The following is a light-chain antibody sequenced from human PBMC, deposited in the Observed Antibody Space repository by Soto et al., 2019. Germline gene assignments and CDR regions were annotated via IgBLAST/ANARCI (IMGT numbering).Light chain of an antibody. CDR3: QQYTRYSLT. CDR2: EAS. Sequence: DIQMTQSPSTLSASVGDRVTITCRASQSISSWLAWYQQKPGKAPKLLIYEASSLESGVPLRFSGSGSETDFTFTFDPLESDDFATYHCQQYTRYSLTFGGGNKVAIK. J-gene: IGKJ4*01. V-gene: IGKV1-5*01. CDR1: QSISSW.